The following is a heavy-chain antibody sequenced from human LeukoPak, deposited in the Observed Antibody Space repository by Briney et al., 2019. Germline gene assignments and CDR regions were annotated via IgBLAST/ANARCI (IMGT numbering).Heavy chain of an antibody. CDR2: INTDGSST. V-gene: IGHV3-74*01. CDR1: GFTFSSYW. D-gene: IGHD1-26*01. CDR3: AKDRGSYSFRMADY. J-gene: IGHJ4*02. Sequence: GGSLRLSCAASGFTFSSYWMHWVRQAPGKGLVWVSRINTDGSSTSYADSVKGRFTISRDNAKNTLYLQMNSLRAEDTAVYYCAKDRGSYSFRMADYWGQGTLVTVSS.